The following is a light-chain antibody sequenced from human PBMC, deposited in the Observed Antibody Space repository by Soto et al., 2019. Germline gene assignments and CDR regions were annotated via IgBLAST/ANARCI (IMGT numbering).Light chain of an antibody. J-gene: IGLJ1*01. CDR2: EVS. CDR3: SSYAGSNNLGV. CDR1: SSDVGGYNY. V-gene: IGLV2-8*01. Sequence: QSALTQPPSASGSPGQSVTISCTGTSSDVGGYNYVSWYQQHPGKAPKLMIYEVSKRPSGVPDRFSGSKSGNTASLTVSGPQADDEADYYCSSYAGSNNLGVFGTGTKLTVL.